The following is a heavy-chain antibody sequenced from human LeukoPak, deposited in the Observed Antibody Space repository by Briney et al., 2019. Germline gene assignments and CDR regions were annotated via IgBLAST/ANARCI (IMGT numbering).Heavy chain of an antibody. D-gene: IGHD3-10*01. CDR3: ARDFSFGDPWGDAFDI. CDR2: VNWNGDTT. V-gene: IGHV3-20*01. J-gene: IGHJ3*02. Sequence: GGSLRLSCVASGFTFDDHGMSWVRQAPGKGLEWVATVNWNGDTTGYPESVRGRFTISRDNTKNSVYLQMSSLRAEDTAFYHCARDFSFGDPWGDAFDIWGQGTVVTVSS. CDR1: GFTFDDHG.